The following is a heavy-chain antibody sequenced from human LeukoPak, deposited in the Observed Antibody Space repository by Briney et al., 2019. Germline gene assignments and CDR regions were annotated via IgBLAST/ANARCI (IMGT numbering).Heavy chain of an antibody. V-gene: IGHV4-4*07. CDR3: ARDDSPITTGTTFAY. D-gene: IGHD4-11*01. Sequence: SETLSLTCTVSSGSISGYYLSWIRQPAGKGLEWIGRIFSSGSTNYNPSLKRRLTTSVDTSKKQFSLKLRSVTAADTAVYYCARDDSPITTGTTFAYWGQGTVVAVSS. CDR1: SGSISGYY. CDR2: IFSSGST. J-gene: IGHJ4*02.